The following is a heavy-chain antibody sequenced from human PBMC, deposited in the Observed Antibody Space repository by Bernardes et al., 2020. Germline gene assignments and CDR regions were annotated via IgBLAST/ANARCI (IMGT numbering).Heavy chain of an antibody. D-gene: IGHD2-2*01. CDR1: GGSFSGSY. J-gene: IGHJ1*01. Sequence: SETLSPTCAVYGGSFSGSYWSWIRQPPGQGLEWIGEINHSGSTNYNPSLKSRVTISVDTSKNQFSLKLSSVTAADTAVYYCARASVVPAAIKSGDASYFQHWGQGTLVTVSS. V-gene: IGHV4-34*01. CDR3: ARASVVPAAIKSGDASYFQH. CDR2: INHSGST.